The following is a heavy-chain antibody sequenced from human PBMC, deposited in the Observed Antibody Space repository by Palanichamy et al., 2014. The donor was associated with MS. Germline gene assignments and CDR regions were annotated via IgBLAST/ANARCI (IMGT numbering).Heavy chain of an antibody. V-gene: IGHV1-3*01. CDR2: INAGDGDT. J-gene: IGHJ4*02. Sequence: QVQLVQSGSEMKKPGASVKVSCEASGYTFSAFPIHWLRQAPGQSLEWMGWINAGDGDTKYSQKFQGRFTITRDTSANTVYMELRSLRSGDTAVYFCARVSGSCTTTNCYRAYIDNWDQGTLVTVSS. CDR3: ARVSGSCTTTNCYRAYIDN. CDR1: GYTFSAFP. D-gene: IGHD2-2*01.